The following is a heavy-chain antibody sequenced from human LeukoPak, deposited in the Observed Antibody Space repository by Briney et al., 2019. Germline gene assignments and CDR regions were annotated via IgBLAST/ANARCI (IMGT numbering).Heavy chain of an antibody. J-gene: IGHJ3*02. CDR2: ISSSSSYI. V-gene: IGHV3-21*01. CDR3: AGALPRTVLTDAFDI. D-gene: IGHD3-16*01. Sequence: GGSLRLSCAASGFTFSSYEMNWVRQAPGKGLEWVSSISSSSSYIYYADSVKGRFTISRDNAKKSLSLQMNSLRADDTAVYLCAGALPRTVLTDAFDIWGQGTMATVSS. CDR1: GFTFSSYE.